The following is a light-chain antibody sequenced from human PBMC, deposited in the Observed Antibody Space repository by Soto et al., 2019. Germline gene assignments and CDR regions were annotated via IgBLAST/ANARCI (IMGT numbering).Light chain of an antibody. J-gene: IGKJ2*01. V-gene: IGKV3D-15*01. Sequence: EIVMTQSPATLSVSPGERATLSCRASQSVSSNLAWYQHKPGQAPRLLISGASTRATGIPARFSGSGSGTEFTLTISSLQSEDFAVYYCQQYNIWPLYTFGQGTKLEIK. CDR1: QSVSSN. CDR2: GAS. CDR3: QQYNIWPLYT.